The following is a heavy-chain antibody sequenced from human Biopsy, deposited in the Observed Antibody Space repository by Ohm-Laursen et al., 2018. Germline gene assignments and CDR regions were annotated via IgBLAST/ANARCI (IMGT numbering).Heavy chain of an antibody. CDR3: ARSVGIMAAPIDY. CDR2: ISGNSDII. CDR1: GFTFSSYA. J-gene: IGHJ4*02. D-gene: IGHD3-16*01. Sequence: SLRLSCTASGFTFSSYAMAWFRQAPGKGLEWVSTISGNSDIIYDTDSVKGRFTISRDNAKNSLYLQMNSLRVEDTAVYYCARSVGIMAAPIDYWGQGTLVAVSS. V-gene: IGHV3-23*01.